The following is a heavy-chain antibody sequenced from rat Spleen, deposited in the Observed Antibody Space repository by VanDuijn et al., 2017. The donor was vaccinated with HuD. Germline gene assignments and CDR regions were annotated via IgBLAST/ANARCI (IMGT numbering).Heavy chain of an antibody. J-gene: IGHJ3*01. V-gene: IGHV5-7*01. CDR3: ARHELPGYNWFAY. CDR2: ISYDGSSK. D-gene: IGHD1-4*01. CDR1: GFTFSDYN. Sequence: EVKLVETGGGLVQPGRSLKLSCVASGFTFSDYNMAWVRQAPKKGLEWVATISYDGSSKYYRDTLKRRFTISRDKSKSTLYLQMTSRRSEDTATYYCARHELPGYNWFAYWGQGTLVTVSS.